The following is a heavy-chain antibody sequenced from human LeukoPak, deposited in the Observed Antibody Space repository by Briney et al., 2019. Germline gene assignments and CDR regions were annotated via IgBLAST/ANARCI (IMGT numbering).Heavy chain of an antibody. J-gene: IGHJ1*01. CDR2: ITGRGTNT. Sequence: GGSLRLSCAASGFTFSSYGMTWVRQAPGKGLEWVASITGRGTNTYYADAVKGRFTISRDNSRNTVFLQMSSLTVDDTAVYYCANLQYWGQGSLVVVS. V-gene: IGHV3-23*01. CDR1: GFTFSSYG. CDR3: ANLQY.